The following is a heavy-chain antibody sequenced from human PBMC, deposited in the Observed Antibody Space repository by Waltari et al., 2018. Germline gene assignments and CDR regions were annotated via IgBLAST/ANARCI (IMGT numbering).Heavy chain of an antibody. CDR2: IDPEDGET. Sequence: EVQLVQSGAEVKKPGATVKIPCKASGYTFIDYFMHWVQQAPGKGLGWVGRIDPEDGETVYAEKFQGRVTITADTSTDTSYLELSSLRSDDTAVYYCAPLPGGSGQTFDYRGQGTLLTVSS. CDR1: GYTFIDYF. CDR3: APLPGGSGQTFDY. V-gene: IGHV1-69-2*01. D-gene: IGHD3-10*01. J-gene: IGHJ4*02.